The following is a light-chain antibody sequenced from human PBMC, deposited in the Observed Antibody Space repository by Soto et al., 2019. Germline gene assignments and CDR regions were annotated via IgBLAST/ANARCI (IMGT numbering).Light chain of an antibody. V-gene: IGLV2-11*01. J-gene: IGLJ1*01. CDR3: CSYTSTSTLV. CDR1: SSDVGGYNY. Sequence: QSALTQPRSVSGSPGQSVTISCTGTSSDVGGYNYVSWYQHHPGKAPKLMIYDVTKRPSGVRDRFSASKSGNTASLTISGLQAEDEADYYCCSYTSTSTLVFGTGTKVTVL. CDR2: DVT.